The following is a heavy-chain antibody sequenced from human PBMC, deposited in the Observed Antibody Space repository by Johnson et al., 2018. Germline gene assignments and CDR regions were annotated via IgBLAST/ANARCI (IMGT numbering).Heavy chain of an antibody. V-gene: IGHV3-49*05. Sequence: VQLQESGPGLVKPSETLSLTCTVSGGSISSYYWSWIRQPPGKGLEWLGFIRTKGYGGTTEYAASVKGRFSISRDDSKSIGYLKMNSLKTEETAVFYFSRLLYVWCDCAFDIGGQGTMVPVSS. J-gene: IGHJ3*02. CDR3: SRLLYVWCDCAFDI. D-gene: IGHD2-8*02. CDR1: GGSISSYY. CDR2: IRTKGYGGTT.